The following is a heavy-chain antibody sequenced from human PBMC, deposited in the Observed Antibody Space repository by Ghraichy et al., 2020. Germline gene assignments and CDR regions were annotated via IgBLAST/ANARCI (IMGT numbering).Heavy chain of an antibody. CDR2: IKEDGSDK. D-gene: IGHD4-11*01. J-gene: IGHJ4*02. CDR3: AREGEMTTVTTGFDY. V-gene: IGHV3-7*03. CDR1: GFTFTNYY. Sequence: GGSLRLSCAASGFTFTNYYMTWVRPATGKGLEWVANIKEDGSDKFYLDSVKGRFTISRDNAKNSLYLQMNSLRAEDTAVYYCAREGEMTTVTTGFDYWGLGTLGTVSS.